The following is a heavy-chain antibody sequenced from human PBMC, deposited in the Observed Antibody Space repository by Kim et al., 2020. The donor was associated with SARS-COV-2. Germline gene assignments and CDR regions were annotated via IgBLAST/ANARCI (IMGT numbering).Heavy chain of an antibody. CDR3: ARSGLGPYCGGDCSRKHFDY. J-gene: IGHJ4*02. CDR1: SYTFTSYG. Sequence: ASVKVSCKASSYTFTSYGISWVRQAPGQGLEWMGWISAYNGYTNYAQRVQDRVTMTTDTSTSTAYMELRSLRSDDTAVYYCARSGLGPYCGGDCSRKHFDYWGQGTLVTVSS. D-gene: IGHD2-21*02. V-gene: IGHV1-18*04. CDR2: ISAYNGYT.